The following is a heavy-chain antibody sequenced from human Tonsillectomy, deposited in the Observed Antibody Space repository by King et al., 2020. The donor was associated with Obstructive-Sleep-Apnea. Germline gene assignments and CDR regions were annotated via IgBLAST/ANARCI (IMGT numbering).Heavy chain of an antibody. Sequence: LQLQESGPGLVKPSETLSLTCTVSGGSISSSSCYWGWIRQPPGKGLEWIGNTYYSGSTHYNPSLKSRVSISADTSKNQFSLKLSSVTAADTAVYYCARSTYHYDSSGRHNAFDIWGQGTMVTVSS. CDR1: GGSISSSSCY. V-gene: IGHV4-39*07. D-gene: IGHD3-22*01. CDR3: ARSTYHYDSSGRHNAFDI. CDR2: TYYSGST. J-gene: IGHJ3*02.